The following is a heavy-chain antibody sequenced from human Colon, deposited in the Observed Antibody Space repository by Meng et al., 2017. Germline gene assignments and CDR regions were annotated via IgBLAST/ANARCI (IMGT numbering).Heavy chain of an antibody. CDR2: ISGSGGVR. J-gene: IGHJ4*02. CDR1: VFDFNSYA. CDR3: ANAPNLATALDS. Sequence: EVQLFESGGGLVQPGGSLRLSCAASVFDFNSYARSWVRQVPGKGLEWVASISGSGGVRYYADSVKGRFTISRDNSKDTLYLQLNNLRAADTAIYYCANAPNLATALDSWGQGTLVTVSS. D-gene: IGHD2-21*02. V-gene: IGHV3-23*01.